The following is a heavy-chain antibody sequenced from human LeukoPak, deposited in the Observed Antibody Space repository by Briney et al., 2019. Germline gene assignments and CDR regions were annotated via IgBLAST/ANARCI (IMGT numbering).Heavy chain of an antibody. CDR2: IHYSGST. J-gene: IGHJ4*02. Sequence: TSETLSLTCTVSGGSVSNYYWTWIRQPPGKGLEWIGYIHYSGSTNYTPSLKSRVTISLDTSKNQFSLKLSSVTAADTAVYYCARRGVLDYWGQGTLVTVSS. V-gene: IGHV4-59*08. D-gene: IGHD3-10*01. CDR3: ARRGVLDY. CDR1: GGSVSNYY.